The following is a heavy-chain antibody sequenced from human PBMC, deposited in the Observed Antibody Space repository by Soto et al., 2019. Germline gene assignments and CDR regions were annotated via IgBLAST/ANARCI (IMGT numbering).Heavy chain of an antibody. CDR1: GGSISSGGYF. D-gene: IGHD2-15*01. J-gene: IGHJ4*02. CDR3: ARDPGGRYDY. V-gene: IGHV4-30-2*01. Sequence: PSETLSLTCAVSGGSISSGGYFWSWIRQPPGKGLEWIGYIYHSGSTYYNPSLKSRVTISVDRSKNQFSLKLSSVTAADTAVYYCARDPGGRYDYWGQGTLVTVSS. CDR2: IYHSGST.